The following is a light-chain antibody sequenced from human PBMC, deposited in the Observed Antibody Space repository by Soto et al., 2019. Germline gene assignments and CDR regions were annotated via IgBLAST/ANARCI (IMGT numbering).Light chain of an antibody. CDR2: GTS. CDR1: QTINSNY. J-gene: IGKJ1*01. Sequence: DIVLTQSPGTLSVSPGERATLSCRASQTINSNYLAWYQQKPGQPPSLLIYGTSSRATGIPDRFSGSGSGTDFTLTISRLEPEDSAIYYFQQYGSWTFALGTKVEIK. CDR3: QQYGSWT. V-gene: IGKV3-20*01.